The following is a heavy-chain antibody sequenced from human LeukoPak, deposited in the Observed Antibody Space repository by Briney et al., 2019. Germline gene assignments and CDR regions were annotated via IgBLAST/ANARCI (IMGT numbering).Heavy chain of an antibody. CDR3: AKHNRYYYDSSGYPDDY. J-gene: IGHJ4*02. V-gene: IGHV3-33*03. D-gene: IGHD3-22*01. Sequence: PGGSLRLSCAVSGFSVSIHGMHWVRQAPGKGLEWVGVIWHDGSNEYYADSVKGRFTISRDNSKNTLYLQMNSLRAEDTAVYYCAKHNRYYYDSSGYPDDYWGQGTLVTVSS. CDR1: GFSVSIHG. CDR2: IWHDGSNE.